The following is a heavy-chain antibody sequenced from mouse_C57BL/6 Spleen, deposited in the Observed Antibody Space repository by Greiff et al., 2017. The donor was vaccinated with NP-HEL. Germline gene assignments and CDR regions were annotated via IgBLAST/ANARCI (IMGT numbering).Heavy chain of an antibody. J-gene: IGHJ2*01. CDR2: IYPGDGDT. Sequence: QVQLQQSGAELVKPGASVKISCKASGYAFSSYWMNWVKQRPGKGLEWIGQIYPGDGDTNYNGKFKGKATLTADKSSSTAYMQLSSLTSEDSAVYFCAREDPYYYGSSSFDYWGQGTTLTVSS. V-gene: IGHV1-80*01. CDR3: AREDPYYYGSSSFDY. D-gene: IGHD1-1*01. CDR1: GYAFSSYW.